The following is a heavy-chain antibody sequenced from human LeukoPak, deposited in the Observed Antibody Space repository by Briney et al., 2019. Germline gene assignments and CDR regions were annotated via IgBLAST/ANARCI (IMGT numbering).Heavy chain of an antibody. D-gene: IGHD1-1*01. CDR1: VYTFTSYD. J-gene: IGHJ5*02. CDR2: MNPNSGNT. V-gene: IGHV1-8*01. Sequence: ASVKVSCKASVYTFTSYDINWVRQATGQGLEWMGWMNPNSGNTGYAQKFQGRVTRTRNTSISTAYMELSSLRSEDAAVYYCARNPKRPFALRPRNPYPVDPWGQGTLVTVSS. CDR3: ARNPKRPFALRPRNPYPVDP.